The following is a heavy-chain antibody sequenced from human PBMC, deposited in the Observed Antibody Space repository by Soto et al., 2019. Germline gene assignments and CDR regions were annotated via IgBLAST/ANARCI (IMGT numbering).Heavy chain of an antibody. J-gene: IGHJ5*02. CDR1: GFSLSTSGVG. CDR2: IYWDDDK. V-gene: IGHV2-5*02. D-gene: IGHD3-10*01. CDR3: ALTYYGSGSYYNVRWFAP. Sequence: QITLKESGPTLVKPTQTLTLTCTFSGFSLSTSGVGVGWIRQPPGKALEWLALIYWDDDKRYSPSLKSRLTITKQTAKNQAVLTMTNMDPVDTATYYCALTYYGSGSYYNVRWFAPWGQGTLVTVSS.